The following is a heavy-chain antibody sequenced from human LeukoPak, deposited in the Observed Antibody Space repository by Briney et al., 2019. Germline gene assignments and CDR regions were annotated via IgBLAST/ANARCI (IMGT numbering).Heavy chain of an antibody. V-gene: IGHV3-48*02. Sequence: PGGSLRLSCAASGFTFSSYSMNWVREAPGRGLEWVSYISSSSSTIYYADSVKGRFTISRDNAKNSLYLQMNSLRDEDTAVYYWARDYYDSSGYYQYYFDYWGQGTLVTVSP. CDR2: ISSSSSTI. J-gene: IGHJ4*02. CDR3: ARDYYDSSGYYQYYFDY. CDR1: GFTFSSYS. D-gene: IGHD3-22*01.